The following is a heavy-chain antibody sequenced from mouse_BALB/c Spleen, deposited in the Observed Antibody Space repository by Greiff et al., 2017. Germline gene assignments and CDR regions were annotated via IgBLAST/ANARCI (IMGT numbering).Heavy chain of an antibody. Sequence: EVKLVESGGGLVQPGGSLKLSCAASGFTFSDYYMYWVRQTPEKRLEWVATISDGGSYTYYPDSVKGRFTISRDNAKNNLYLQMSSLKSEDTAMYYCARGNMDYWGQGTSVTVSS. V-gene: IGHV5-4*02. CDR3: ARGNMDY. CDR2: ISDGGSYT. J-gene: IGHJ4*01. CDR1: GFTFSDYY.